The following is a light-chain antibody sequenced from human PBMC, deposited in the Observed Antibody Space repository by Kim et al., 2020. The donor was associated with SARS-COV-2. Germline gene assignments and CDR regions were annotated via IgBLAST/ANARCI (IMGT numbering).Light chain of an antibody. Sequence: ASVGDRVTITCRASQSISSYLNWYQQKPGKAPKLLIYAASSLQSGVPSRFSGSGSGTDFTLTISSLQPEDFATYYCQQSYSTPPYTFCQGTKLEI. CDR2: AAS. V-gene: IGKV1-39*01. CDR1: QSISSY. CDR3: QQSYSTPPYT. J-gene: IGKJ2*01.